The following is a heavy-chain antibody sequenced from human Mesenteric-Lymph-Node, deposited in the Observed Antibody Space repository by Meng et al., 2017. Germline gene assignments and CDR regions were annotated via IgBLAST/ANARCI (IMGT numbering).Heavy chain of an antibody. CDR1: GASISSGSYY. V-gene: IGHV4-39*07. D-gene: IGHD3-22*01. Sequence: SETLSLTCTVSGASISSGSYYWTWIRQPPGKGLEWIGSIYHSGSTYYNPSLKSRVTISVDTSKNQFSLKLSSVTAADTAVYYCARDPYFDDSSGYVDYWGQGTLVTVSS. CDR2: IYHSGST. J-gene: IGHJ4*02. CDR3: ARDPYFDDSSGYVDY.